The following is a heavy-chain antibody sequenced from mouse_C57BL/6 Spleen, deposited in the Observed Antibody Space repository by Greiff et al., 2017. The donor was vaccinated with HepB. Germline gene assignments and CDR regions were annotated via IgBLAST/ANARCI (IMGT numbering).Heavy chain of an antibody. J-gene: IGHJ4*01. D-gene: IGHD1-1*01. Sequence: VQLQQSGPELVKPGASVKISCKASGYTFTDYYMNWVKQSHGKSLEWIGDINPNNGGTSYNQKFKGKATLTVDKSSSTAYMELRSLTSEDSAVYYCARGFNYYGSSYDYAMDYWGQGTSVTVSS. CDR1: GYTFTDYY. V-gene: IGHV1-26*01. CDR2: INPNNGGT. CDR3: ARGFNYYGSSYDYAMDY.